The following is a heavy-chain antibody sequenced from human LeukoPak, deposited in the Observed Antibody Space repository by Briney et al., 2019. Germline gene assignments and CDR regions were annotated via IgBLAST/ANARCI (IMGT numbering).Heavy chain of an antibody. CDR2: MHYTGNT. CDR1: GDSITSGDYY. J-gene: IGHJ5*02. D-gene: IGHD1-26*01. CDR3: ARHLSGSFWFDP. Sequence: PSQTLSLTCTVSGDSITSGDYYWTWIRQPPGKGLEWVAYMHYTGNTYYNSSLKSRLTISVDTSKNQFSLRLSFVTAADTAMYYCARHLSGSFWFDPWGQGTLVTVSS. V-gene: IGHV4-30-4*08.